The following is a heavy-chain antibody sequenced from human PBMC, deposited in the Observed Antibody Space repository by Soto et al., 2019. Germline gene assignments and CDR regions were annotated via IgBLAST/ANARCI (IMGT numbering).Heavy chain of an antibody. D-gene: IGHD4-17*01. CDR3: AKLPWADYGGIFDP. V-gene: IGHV4-59*01. J-gene: IGHJ5*02. CDR1: GDSITSNY. CDR2: FHYSLNT. Sequence: SETLSLTCTVSGDSITSNYWSWIRQSPGQGLEWIGYFHYSLNTNYNPSLKSRVIISVDTSKNQFFLKLTSVTAADTAMYYCAKLPWADYGGIFDPWGQGTLVTVSS.